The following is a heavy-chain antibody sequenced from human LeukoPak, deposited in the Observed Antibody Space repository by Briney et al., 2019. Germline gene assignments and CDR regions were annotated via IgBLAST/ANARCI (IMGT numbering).Heavy chain of an antibody. CDR2: IWYDGSNK. Sequence: PGGSLRLSCAASGFSFSSYGMHWVRQAPGKGLEWVAVIWYDGSNKYYADSVKGRFTVSRDNSKNTLDLQMSSLRAEDTAVYYCARGAAVAGANWYFDLWGRGTLVTVSS. J-gene: IGHJ2*01. CDR3: ARGAAVAGANWYFDL. D-gene: IGHD6-19*01. CDR1: GFSFSSYG. V-gene: IGHV3-33*08.